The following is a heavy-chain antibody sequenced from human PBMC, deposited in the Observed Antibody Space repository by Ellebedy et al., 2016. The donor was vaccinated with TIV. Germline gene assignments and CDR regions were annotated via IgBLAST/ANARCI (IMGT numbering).Heavy chain of an antibody. V-gene: IGHV4-38-2*02. D-gene: IGHD6-19*01. CDR3: ARTLSYSSGWPFDY. CDR2: IYQSGTT. J-gene: IGHJ4*02. CDR1: GYSISSGYY. Sequence: SETLSLXXIVSGYSISSGYYWGWIRQPPGKGLEWIGSIYQSGTTYYNPSLKSRVTISVDTSKNQFSLKLSSVTAADTALYYCARTLSYSSGWPFDYWGQGTLVTVSS.